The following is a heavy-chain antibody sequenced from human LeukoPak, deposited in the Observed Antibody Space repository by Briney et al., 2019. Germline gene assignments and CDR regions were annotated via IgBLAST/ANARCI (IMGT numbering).Heavy chain of an antibody. CDR2: INPNSGGT. CDR1: GYTLTELS. CDR3: ARGEIVGATKLKIMPDY. Sequence: ASVKVSCKVSGYTLTELSMHWVRQAPGQGLEWMGRINPNSGGTNYAQKFQGRVTMTRDTSISTAYMELSRLRSDDTAVYYCARGEIVGATKLKIMPDYWGQGTLVTVSS. J-gene: IGHJ4*02. V-gene: IGHV1-2*06. D-gene: IGHD1-26*01.